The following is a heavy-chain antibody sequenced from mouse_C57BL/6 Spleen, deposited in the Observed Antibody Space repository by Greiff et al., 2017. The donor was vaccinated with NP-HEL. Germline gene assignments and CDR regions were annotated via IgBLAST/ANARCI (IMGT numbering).Heavy chain of an antibody. J-gene: IGHJ3*01. V-gene: IGHV1-50*01. CDR2: IDPSDSYT. Sequence: VQLQQSGAELVKPGASVKLSCKASGYTFTSYWMQWVKQRPGQGLEWIGEIDPSDSYTNYNQKFKGKATLTVDTSSSTAYMQLSSLTSEDSAVYYCARSPYYYGSSWGFAYWGQRTLVTVSA. D-gene: IGHD1-1*01. CDR3: ARSPYYYGSSWGFAY. CDR1: GYTFTSYW.